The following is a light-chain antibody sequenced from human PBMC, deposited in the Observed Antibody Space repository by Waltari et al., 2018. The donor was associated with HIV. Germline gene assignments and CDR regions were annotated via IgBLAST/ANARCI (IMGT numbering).Light chain of an antibody. V-gene: IGLV2-14*01. J-gene: IGLJ2*01. CDR2: EVS. CDR3: SSYTSSSTVV. CDR1: SSDVGGYNY. Sequence: QSALTQPASVSGSPGQSITISCTGPSSDVGGYNYVSWYQQHPGKAPKLMIYEVSKRPSGVSNRFSGSKSGNTASLTISGLQAEDEAAYYCSSYTSSSTVVFGGGTKLTVL.